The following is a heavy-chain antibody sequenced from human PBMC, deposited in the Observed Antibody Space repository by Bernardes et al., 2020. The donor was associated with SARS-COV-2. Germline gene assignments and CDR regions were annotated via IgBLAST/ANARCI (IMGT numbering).Heavy chain of an antibody. J-gene: IGHJ3*02. CDR1: GGPISSSNW. CDR2: IYHSGST. Sequence: EPLSLTCAVSGGPISSSNWWSWVRQPPGKGLEWIGEIYHSGSTNYNPSLKSRVTISVDKSKNQFSLKLSSVTAADTAVYYCARTVVVPAAMGAFDIWGQGTMVTVSS. V-gene: IGHV4-4*02. CDR3: ARTVVVPAAMGAFDI. D-gene: IGHD2-2*01.